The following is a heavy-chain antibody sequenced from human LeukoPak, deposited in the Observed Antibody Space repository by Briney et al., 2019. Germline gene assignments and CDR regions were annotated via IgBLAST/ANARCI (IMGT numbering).Heavy chain of an antibody. D-gene: IGHD3-3*01. CDR1: GGSISSYY. Sequence: SETLSLTCTVSGGSISSYYWSWIRQPAGKGLEWIGRIYTSGSTNYNPSLKSRVTMSVDTSKNQFSLKLSSVTAADTAVYYCARDLSHSDTVWSGYPAPDYYYMDVWGKGTTVTVSS. V-gene: IGHV4-4*07. J-gene: IGHJ6*03. CDR2: IYTSGST. CDR3: ARDLSHSDTVWSGYPAPDYYYMDV.